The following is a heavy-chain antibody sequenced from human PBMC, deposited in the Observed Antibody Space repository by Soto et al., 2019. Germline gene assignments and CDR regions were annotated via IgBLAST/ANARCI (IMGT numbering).Heavy chain of an antibody. CDR1: GFIVTSNY. D-gene: IGHD2-15*01. V-gene: IGHV3-53*01. CDR2: IYSDGTT. Sequence: PGGSLRLSCAASGFIVTSNYMSWVRQAPGKGLEWVSVIYSDGTTNYAESVKGRFTISRDKSKNTVFLQMSSLRAEDTAVYYCAKGVPGASSGLFESWGQGTLVTVSS. CDR3: AKGVPGASSGLFES. J-gene: IGHJ4*02.